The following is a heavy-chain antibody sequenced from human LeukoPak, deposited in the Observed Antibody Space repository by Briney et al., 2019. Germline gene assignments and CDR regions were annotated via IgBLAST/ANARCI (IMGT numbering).Heavy chain of an antibody. D-gene: IGHD5-24*01. V-gene: IGHV5-51*01. CDR1: GYSFTSYW. J-gene: IGHJ4*02. Sequence: NLGESLKISCKGSGYSFTSYWIGWVRQMPGKGLEWMGIIYPGDSDTIYSPSFRGQVTISADKSIGTAYLQWNSLKASDTAMYYCARQDSEMTTPANRYFDTWGQGTLVTVSS. CDR3: ARQDSEMTTPANRYFDT. CDR2: IYPGDSDT.